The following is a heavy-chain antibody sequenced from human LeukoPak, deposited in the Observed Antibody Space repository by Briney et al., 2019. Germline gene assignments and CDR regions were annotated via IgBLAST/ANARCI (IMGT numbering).Heavy chain of an antibody. CDR3: AREGDGYNAPGY. Sequence: GSLRLSCAASGFTFSSYSMNWVRQAPGKGLEWIGYIYHSGSTYYNPSLKSRVTISLDRSKNQFSLQLASVTAADTAVYYCAREGDGYNAPGYWGQGTLVTVSS. CDR2: IYHSGST. V-gene: IGHV4-4*02. D-gene: IGHD5-24*01. J-gene: IGHJ4*02. CDR1: GFTFSSYSM.